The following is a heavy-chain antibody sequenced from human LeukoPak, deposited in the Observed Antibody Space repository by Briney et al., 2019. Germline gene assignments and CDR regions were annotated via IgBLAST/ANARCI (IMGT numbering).Heavy chain of an antibody. D-gene: IGHD2-15*01. CDR3: ARLSEPYCSGGSCNRPFDY. V-gene: IGHV1-8*03. J-gene: IGHJ4*02. CDR1: GYTFTSYD. CDR2: MNPNSGNT. Sequence: ASVKVSCKASGYTFTSYDINWVRQATGQGLEWMGWMNPNSGNTGYAQKFQGRVTITRNTSISTAYMELSSLRSEDTAVYYCARLSEPYCSGGSCNRPFDYWGQGTLVTVSS.